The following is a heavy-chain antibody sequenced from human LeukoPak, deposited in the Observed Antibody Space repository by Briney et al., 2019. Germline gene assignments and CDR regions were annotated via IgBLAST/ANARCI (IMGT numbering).Heavy chain of an antibody. J-gene: IGHJ4*02. CDR2: INPYSGGT. V-gene: IGHV1-2*02. CDR1: GYSFTGYY. D-gene: IGHD5-18*01. Sequence: ASMKVSCKASGYSFTGYYMHWVRQAPGQGLEWMGWINPYSGGTNYAQKFQGRVTMTRDTSISTAYMELSRLRSDDTAVYYCARTWIQRSGFDYWGQGTLVTVSS. CDR3: ARTWIQRSGFDY.